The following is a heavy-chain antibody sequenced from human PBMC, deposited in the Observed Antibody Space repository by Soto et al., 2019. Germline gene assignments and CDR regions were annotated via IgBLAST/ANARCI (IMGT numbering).Heavy chain of an antibody. J-gene: IGHJ5*02. V-gene: IGHV3-23*01. D-gene: IGHD2-21*01. CDR2: ISDSGRST. Sequence: EVQLLESGGGLVQPGGSLRLSCAASGFTFSSYAMGWVRQAPGKGLEWVSGISDSGRSTYYADSVKGRFSVSIDNSMNTLYLQLNGLRAXXXXXYYCAKALAITPNWFDPWGQGTL. CDR3: AKALAITPNWFDP. CDR1: GFTFSSYA.